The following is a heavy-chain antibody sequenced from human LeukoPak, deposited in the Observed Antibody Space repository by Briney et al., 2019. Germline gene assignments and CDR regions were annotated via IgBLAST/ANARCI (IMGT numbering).Heavy chain of an antibody. D-gene: IGHD2-8*01. CDR3: ARDPSPLYCTNGVCYRSRGDLDY. Sequence: ASVTVSCKASGYTFTGYYMHWVRQAPGQGLEWMGWINPNSGGTNYAQKFQGRVTMTRDTSISTAYMELSRLRSDDTAVYYCARDPSPLYCTNGVCYRSRGDLDYWGQGTLVTVSS. CDR2: INPNSGGT. J-gene: IGHJ4*02. V-gene: IGHV1-2*02. CDR1: GYTFTGYY.